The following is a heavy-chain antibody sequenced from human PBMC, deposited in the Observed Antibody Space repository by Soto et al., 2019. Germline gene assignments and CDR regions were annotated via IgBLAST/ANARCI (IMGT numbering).Heavy chain of an antibody. CDR3: ARSPVPVGTPLYYFDY. J-gene: IGHJ4*02. CDR2: IDPSAGST. CDR1: GYTFTRYY. Sequence: ASVKVSCKASGYTFTRYYMHWVRQAPGQGLEWMGVIDPSAGSTTNAQKFKGRVTMTRDTSTSTVYMELSSLRSEDTAVYYCARSPVPVGTPLYYFDYWGQGPLVTVSS. D-gene: IGHD6-13*01. V-gene: IGHV1-46*01.